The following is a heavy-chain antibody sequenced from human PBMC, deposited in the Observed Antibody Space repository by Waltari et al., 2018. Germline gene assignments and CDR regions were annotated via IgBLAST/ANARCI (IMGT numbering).Heavy chain of an antibody. CDR3: APLPGGSGQTFDY. CDR2: IEPEDGET. CDR1: GYTFMDYF. V-gene: IGHV1-69-2*01. J-gene: IGHJ4*02. Sequence: EVELVQSGAEVKKPGATVKIPCKASGYTFMDYFMHWVQQAPGKGLEGMGGIEPEDGETVYSEKFQGRVTITADTSTDTAYMELSSLTSGDTAVYYCAPLPGGSGQTFDYWGQGTLVTVSS. D-gene: IGHD3-10*01.